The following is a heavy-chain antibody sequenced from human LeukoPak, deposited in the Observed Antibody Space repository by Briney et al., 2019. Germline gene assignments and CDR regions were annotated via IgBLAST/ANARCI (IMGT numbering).Heavy chain of an antibody. Sequence: SETLSLTCTVPGGSISTYYWSWIRQPPGKGLKWIGSMYYSGSTNYKPSLKSRVTISVDTSKNQFSLKLSSVTAADTAVYYCARHAYYYDRSGSYEAFDIWGQGTMVTVSS. CDR3: ARHAYYYDRSGSYEAFDI. V-gene: IGHV4-59*08. D-gene: IGHD3-22*01. CDR2: MYYSGST. CDR1: GGSISTYY. J-gene: IGHJ3*02.